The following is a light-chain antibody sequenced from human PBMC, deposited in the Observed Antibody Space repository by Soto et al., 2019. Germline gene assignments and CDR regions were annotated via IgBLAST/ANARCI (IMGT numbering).Light chain of an antibody. V-gene: IGKV3-20*01. CDR1: QSVSSSY. CDR3: QQYGKSAMFT. J-gene: IGKJ2*01. Sequence: EIVLTQSPGTLSLSPGDRATLSCRASQSVSSSYLAWYQQKPGQAPSLLIYGASNRATGIPDRFSGGGSGTDFTLAISRLEPVDFAVYYCQQYGKSAMFTFGQGTKLEIK. CDR2: GAS.